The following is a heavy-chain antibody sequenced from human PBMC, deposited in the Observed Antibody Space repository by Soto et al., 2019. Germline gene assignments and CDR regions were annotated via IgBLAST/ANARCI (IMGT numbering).Heavy chain of an antibody. J-gene: IGHJ6*02. CDR2: IYPGDSDT. CDR1: GYKPSTWHNFTSYW. CDR3: ARSIFMDDFWSGYYSDYYYYGMDV. D-gene: IGHD3-3*01. Sequence: GESLKISCKGSGYKPSTWHNFTSYWIAWVRQMPGEGLEWMGIIYPGDSDTRYSPSFQGQVTISADKSISTAYLQWSSLKASDTAMYYCARSIFMDDFWSGYYSDYYYYGMDVWGQGTTVTVSS. V-gene: IGHV5-51*01.